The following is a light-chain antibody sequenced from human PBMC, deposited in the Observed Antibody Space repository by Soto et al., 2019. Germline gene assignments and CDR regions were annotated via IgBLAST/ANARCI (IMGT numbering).Light chain of an antibody. J-gene: IGLJ1*01. CDR2: EVS. CDR3: SSYTSSSTYV. CDR1: SSDVGGYNY. V-gene: IGLV2-14*01. Sequence: QSVLTQPASVSGSPGQSITISCTGTSSDVGGYNYVSWYQQHPGKAPKLMIYEVSNRPSGVSNRCSGSKSGNTASLTISGLQAEDEADYYCSSYTSSSTYVFGTGTKVTVL.